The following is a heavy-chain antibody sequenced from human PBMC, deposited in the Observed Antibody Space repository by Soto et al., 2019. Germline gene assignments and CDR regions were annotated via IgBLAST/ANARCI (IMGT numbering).Heavy chain of an antibody. D-gene: IGHD2-21*02. CDR2: IYPGDSDT. CDR3: AIGGDYFLVDI. CDR1: GYSFSNYW. V-gene: IGHV5-51*01. Sequence: PGESLKISCKGSGYSFSNYWIGWVRQMPGKGLEWMGIIYPGDSDTRYSPSFEGQVIISADKSISTAYLQWSSLKASDTAMYYCAIGGDYFLVDIWAQGTMVTVSS. J-gene: IGHJ3*02.